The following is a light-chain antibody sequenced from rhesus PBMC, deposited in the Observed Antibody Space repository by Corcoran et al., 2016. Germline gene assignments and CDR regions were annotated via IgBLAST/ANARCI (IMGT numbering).Light chain of an antibody. CDR2: GSS. V-gene: IGKV3-10*01. J-gene: IGKJ2*01. CDR3: YQHSSGYS. Sequence: QVILTQSPATLSLSPGERATLSCRASQSVSSYLAWYQPKPGQAPRLLIYGSSSRATGIPDRFSGSGSGTDFTLTSSSLEPEDVGVYHCYQHSSGYSFGQGTKVEIK. CDR1: QSVSSY.